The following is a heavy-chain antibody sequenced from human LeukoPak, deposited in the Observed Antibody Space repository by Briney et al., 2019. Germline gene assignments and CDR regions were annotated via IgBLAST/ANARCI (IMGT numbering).Heavy chain of an antibody. J-gene: IGHJ6*03. Sequence: SVKVSCKASGGTFSSYAISWVRQAPGQGLEWMGRIIPILGIANYAQKFQGRVTITADESTSTAYMELSSLRSEDTAVYYCASQSHITMVRGVIAGPSYYYYMDVWGKGTTVTVSS. CDR1: GGTFSSYA. CDR3: ASQSHITMVRGVIAGPSYYYYMDV. V-gene: IGHV1-69*04. D-gene: IGHD3-10*01. CDR2: IIPILGIA.